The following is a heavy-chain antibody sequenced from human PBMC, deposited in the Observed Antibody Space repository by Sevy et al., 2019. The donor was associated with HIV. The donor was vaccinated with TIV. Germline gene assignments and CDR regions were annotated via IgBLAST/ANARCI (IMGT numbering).Heavy chain of an antibody. CDR3: ATGYSSGWPLFDY. CDR2: IIPIFGTA. J-gene: IGHJ4*02. D-gene: IGHD6-19*01. CDR1: GGTFSSYA. V-gene: IGHV1-69*13. Sequence: SVKVSCKASGGTFSSYAISWVRQAPGQGLEWMGGIIPIFGTANYAQKFQGRVTITADESTSTAYMELSSLRSGDTAVYYCATGYSSGWPLFDYWGQGTLVTVSS.